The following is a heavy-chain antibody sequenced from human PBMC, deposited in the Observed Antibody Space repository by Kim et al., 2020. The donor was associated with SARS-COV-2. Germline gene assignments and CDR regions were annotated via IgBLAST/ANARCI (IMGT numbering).Heavy chain of an antibody. Sequence: GGSLRLSCVASGFTFSNYAMHWVRQAPGKGLEWVAVLSHAGSNEYYADSVKGRFTISRDNSKNTLYLQMNSLRAEDTAVYYCAREEGGASAAGDYWGQGTLVTVSS. J-gene: IGHJ4*02. D-gene: IGHD6-13*01. CDR2: LSHAGSNE. CDR1: GFTFSNYA. V-gene: IGHV3-30*04. CDR3: AREEGGASAAGDY.